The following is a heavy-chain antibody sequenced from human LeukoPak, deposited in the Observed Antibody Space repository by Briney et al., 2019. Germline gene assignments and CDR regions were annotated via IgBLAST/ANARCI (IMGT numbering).Heavy chain of an antibody. CDR3: ARLGDSSGHYYDVNDY. J-gene: IGHJ4*02. Sequence: SETLSLTCTVSGGSISSSSYYWGWIRQPPGKGLEWIGSIYYSGSTYYNPSLKSRVTISVDTSKNQFSLKLSSVTAADTAVYYCARLGDSSGHYYDVNDYWGQGTLVTVSS. V-gene: IGHV4-39*01. D-gene: IGHD3-22*01. CDR1: GGSISSSSYY. CDR2: IYYSGST.